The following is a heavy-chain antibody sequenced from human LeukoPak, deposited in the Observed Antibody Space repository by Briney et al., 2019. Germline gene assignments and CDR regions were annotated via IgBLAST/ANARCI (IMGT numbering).Heavy chain of an antibody. J-gene: IGHJ4*02. V-gene: IGHV1-8*03. Sequence: ASVKVSCKASGYTFTSYGISWVRQAPGRGLEWMGWMNPNSGNTGYAQKFQGRVTITRNTSISTAYMELSSLRSEDTAMYYCARGARYYDFWSGYYSGGYFDYWGQGTLVTVSS. CDR2: MNPNSGNT. CDR3: ARGARYYDFWSGYYSGGYFDY. D-gene: IGHD3-3*01. CDR1: GYTFTSYG.